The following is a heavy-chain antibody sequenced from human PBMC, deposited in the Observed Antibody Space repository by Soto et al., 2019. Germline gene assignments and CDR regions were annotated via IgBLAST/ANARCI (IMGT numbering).Heavy chain of an antibody. CDR2: IWYHGRNT. Sequence: PGGSLRLSCAASGFIFSNHGMHWVRQAPGKGLEWVAGIWYHGRNTFYADSVKGRLTISRDNSRNTLFLQMNSLRDEDTAVYYCVREENSYGYFDYWGQGTLVTVSS. CDR1: GFIFSNHG. J-gene: IGHJ4*02. CDR3: VREENSYGYFDY. D-gene: IGHD5-18*01. V-gene: IGHV3-33*01.